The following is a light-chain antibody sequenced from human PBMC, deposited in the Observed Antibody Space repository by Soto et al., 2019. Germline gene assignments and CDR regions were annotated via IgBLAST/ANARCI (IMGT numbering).Light chain of an antibody. J-gene: IGKJ5*01. CDR2: GAS. CDR3: QQYNNSPLT. CDR1: QSVSSN. V-gene: IGKV3-15*01. Sequence: LMTESAAPLSVSPGERATLSCRASQSVSSNLAWYQQTHGKLPRLLIYGASTRDTGVPASFTGRGSGTEFTLPFSRLQSEDFAIYYCQQYNNSPLTFGQGTRLEIK.